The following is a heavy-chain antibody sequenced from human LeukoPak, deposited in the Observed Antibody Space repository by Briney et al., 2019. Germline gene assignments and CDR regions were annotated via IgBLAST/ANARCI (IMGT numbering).Heavy chain of an antibody. CDR2: ISGSGGST. V-gene: IGHV3-23*01. D-gene: IGHD3-3*01. Sequence: PGGSLRLSCAASGFTFSSYAMSWVRQAPGKGLEWVSAISGSGGSTCYADSVKGRFTISRDNSKNTLYLQMNSLRAEDTAVYYCAKDQTILGAFDIWGQGTMVTVSS. J-gene: IGHJ3*02. CDR3: AKDQTILGAFDI. CDR1: GFTFSSYA.